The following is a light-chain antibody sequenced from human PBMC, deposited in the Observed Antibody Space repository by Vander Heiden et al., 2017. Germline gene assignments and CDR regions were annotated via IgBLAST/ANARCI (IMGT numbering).Light chain of an antibody. CDR2: AAS. J-gene: IGKJ1*01. CDR1: QSISSY. V-gene: IGKV1-39*01. Sequence: DIQMTQSPSSLSASVGDRVTITCRASQSISSYLNWYQQKPGKAPKLLIYAASSLQSGVPSRFSGSGSGTDFTLTISSLQPEDFATYDCQQSYRTETWTCGQGTKVEIK. CDR3: QQSYRTETWT.